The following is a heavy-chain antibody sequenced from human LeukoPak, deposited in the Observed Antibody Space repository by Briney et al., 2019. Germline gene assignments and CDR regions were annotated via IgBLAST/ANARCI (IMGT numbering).Heavy chain of an antibody. CDR2: IYTSGGT. D-gene: IGHD5-18*01. CDR3: ARDRDTAMVPFYY. J-gene: IGHJ4*02. Sequence: SETLSLTCTVSGGSISSYYRSWIRQPAGKGLEWIGRIYTSGGTNYNPSLKSRVTMSVDTSKNQFSLKLSSVTAADTAVYYCARDRDTAMVPFYYWGQGTLVTVSS. V-gene: IGHV4-4*07. CDR1: GGSISSYY.